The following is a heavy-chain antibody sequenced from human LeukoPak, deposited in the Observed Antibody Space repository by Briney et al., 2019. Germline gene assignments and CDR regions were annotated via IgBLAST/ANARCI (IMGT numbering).Heavy chain of an antibody. Sequence: GASVKVSCKASGGTFSSYAISWVRQAPGQGLEWMGGIIPIFGTANYAQKFQGRVTITADGSTSTAYMELSSLRSEDTAVYYCARSPLRYYDSSGYYHEYFQHWGQGTLVTVSS. V-gene: IGHV1-69*13. CDR3: ARSPLRYYDSSGYYHEYFQH. CDR1: GGTFSSYA. J-gene: IGHJ1*01. CDR2: IIPIFGTA. D-gene: IGHD3-22*01.